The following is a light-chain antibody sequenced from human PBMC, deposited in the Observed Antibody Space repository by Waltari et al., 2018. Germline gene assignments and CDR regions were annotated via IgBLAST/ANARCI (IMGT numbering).Light chain of an antibody. CDR3: SSYITSSTL. J-gene: IGLJ2*01. Sequence: QSALTQPASVSGSPGQSITIPCTGTSSAVGYNYVSWYQQFPGKAPKLVIYDVSHRPSGVSNRFSGSKSGNTASLTISGLQAEDEADYLCSSYITSSTLFGGGTKLTVL. CDR2: DVS. CDR1: SSAVGYNY. V-gene: IGLV2-14*01.